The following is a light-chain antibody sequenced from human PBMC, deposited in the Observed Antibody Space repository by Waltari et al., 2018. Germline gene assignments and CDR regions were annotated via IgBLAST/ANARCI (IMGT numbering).Light chain of an antibody. V-gene: IGKV3-15*01. CDR1: QSVSRN. J-gene: IGKJ4*01. CDR3: QHYTEQPLT. CDR2: GAS. Sequence: EIVMTQSPATLSVSPGEGATLSCRASQSVSRNLAWYQQKPGKAPRLLIFGASARATGIPARFSGSGSGTEFTLTISSLQSEDVAVYFCQHYTEQPLTFGGGTKVEIK.